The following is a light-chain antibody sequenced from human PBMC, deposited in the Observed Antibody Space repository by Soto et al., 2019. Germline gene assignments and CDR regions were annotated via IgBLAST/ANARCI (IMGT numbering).Light chain of an antibody. V-gene: IGKV1-39*01. Sequence: DIQMTQSPSSLSASVGDRVTITCRASQSISTYLYWYQQKPGKAPKLLIYAASSLQSGVPSRFSGSGSGTDFTLTISSLQPEDFATYYCQQSYSTPYTFGQGTKLEI. J-gene: IGKJ2*01. CDR3: QQSYSTPYT. CDR1: QSISTY. CDR2: AAS.